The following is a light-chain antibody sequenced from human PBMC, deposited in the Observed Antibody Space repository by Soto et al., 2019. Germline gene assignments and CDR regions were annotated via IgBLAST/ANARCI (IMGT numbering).Light chain of an antibody. CDR1: QGIRNF. J-gene: IGKJ3*01. CDR3: QKYSSVPV. V-gene: IGKV1-27*01. Sequence: DIQMTQSPTSLSASVGDRVTITCRASQGIRNFVAWYQQKPGKAPKRLIYAASTLQSGVPSRFSGSGSGTDFPLTSNSLQPEDVATYSCQKYSSVPVFGPGTKVEIK. CDR2: AAS.